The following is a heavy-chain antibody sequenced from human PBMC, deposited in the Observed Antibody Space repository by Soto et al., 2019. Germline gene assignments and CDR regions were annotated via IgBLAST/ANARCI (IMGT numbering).Heavy chain of an antibody. CDR1: GYTFTSYD. CDR2: MNPNSGNT. J-gene: IGHJ4*02. Sequence: ASVKVSCKASGYTFTSYDINWVRQATGQGLEWMGWMNPNSGNTGYAQKFQGRVTMTRNTSISTAYMELSSLRSEDTAVYYCATSQYFYERFDYWGQGTLVTVSS. V-gene: IGHV1-8*01. D-gene: IGHD3-16*01. CDR3: ATSQYFYERFDY.